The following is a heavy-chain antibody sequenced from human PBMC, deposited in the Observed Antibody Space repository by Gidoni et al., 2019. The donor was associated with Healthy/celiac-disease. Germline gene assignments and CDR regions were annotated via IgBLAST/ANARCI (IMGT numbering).Heavy chain of an antibody. CDR3: ARDHGYSSSWLDY. J-gene: IGHJ4*02. CDR1: GFTFSSYA. Sequence: QVQLVASGGGVVQPGRSLSLSCAASGFTFSSYAMHWVRQAPGKGLEWVAVISYDGSNKYYADSVKGRFTISRDNSKNTLYLQMNSLRAEDTAVYYCARDHGYSSSWLDYWGQGTLVTVSS. V-gene: IGHV3-30*04. D-gene: IGHD6-13*01. CDR2: ISYDGSNK.